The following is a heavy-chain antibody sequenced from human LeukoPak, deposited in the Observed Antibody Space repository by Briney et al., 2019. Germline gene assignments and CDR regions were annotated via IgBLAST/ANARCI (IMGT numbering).Heavy chain of an antibody. Sequence: GGSLRLSCAASGFTFSSYVMHWVRQAPGKGLEWVAVISYDGSNKYYADSVKGRFTISRDNSKNTLYLQMNSLRAEDTAVYYCAKSDLGYYGSGSRGYYYYGMDVWGQGTTVTVSS. CDR3: AKSDLGYYGSGSRGYYYYGMDV. J-gene: IGHJ6*02. D-gene: IGHD3-10*01. CDR1: GFTFSSYV. CDR2: ISYDGSNK. V-gene: IGHV3-30*18.